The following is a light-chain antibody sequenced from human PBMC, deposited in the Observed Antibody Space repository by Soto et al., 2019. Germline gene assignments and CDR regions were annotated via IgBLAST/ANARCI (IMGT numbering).Light chain of an antibody. CDR3: SSYTSSSTLYV. V-gene: IGLV2-14*03. J-gene: IGLJ1*01. CDR2: DVA. CDR1: SIDVGGYNY. Sequence: QSALTQPASVSGSPGQSIAISCTGASIDVGGYNYVSWYQQHPGKAPKLMIYDVASRPSGVSDRFSGSKSGNTASLTISGLKAEDEADYYCSSYTSSSTLYVFGTGTKVTVL.